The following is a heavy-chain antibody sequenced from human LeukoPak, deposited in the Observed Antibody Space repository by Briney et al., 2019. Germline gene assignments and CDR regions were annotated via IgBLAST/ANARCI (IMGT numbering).Heavy chain of an antibody. V-gene: IGHV3-23*01. D-gene: IGHD5-12*01. J-gene: IGHJ4*02. CDR3: AKDFSGYDTCDY. CDR1: GFTFSNYA. Sequence: HPGGSLRLSCAASGFTFSNYAMNWVRQAPGKGLEWVSSIVGSGGGTYYADSVKGRFTISRDNSKNTLYLQMNSLRAEDTAVYYCAKDFSGYDTCDYWGQGTLVTVSS. CDR2: IVGSGGGT.